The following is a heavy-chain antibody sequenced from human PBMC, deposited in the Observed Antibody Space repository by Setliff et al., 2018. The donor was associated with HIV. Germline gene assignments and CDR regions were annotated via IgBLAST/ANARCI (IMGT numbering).Heavy chain of an antibody. Sequence: GGSLRLSCAASGFTFSSYAMSWVRQAPGKGLEWISAFRSSGDIKYYADSVRGRFTISSDNSKNTLFLQMNSLRVEDTAVYYCARDAAAPAAIEGAFDIWGQGTMVTVSS. CDR2: FRSSGDIK. J-gene: IGHJ3*02. D-gene: IGHD2-2*02. CDR1: GFTFSSYA. V-gene: IGHV3-23*01. CDR3: ARDAAAPAAIEGAFDI.